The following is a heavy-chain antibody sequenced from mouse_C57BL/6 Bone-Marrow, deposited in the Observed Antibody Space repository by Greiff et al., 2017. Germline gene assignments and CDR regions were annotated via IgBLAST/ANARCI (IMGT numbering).Heavy chain of an antibody. Sequence: VQLQQSGAELMKPGASVKLSCKATGYTFTGYWIEWVKQRPGHGLEWIGEILPGSGSTNYNEKFKGKATFTADTSSNTAYMQLSSLTTEDSAIYYCARGGDNYGSSYRRFAYWGQGTLVTVSA. CDR3: ARGGDNYGSSYRRFAY. CDR2: ILPGSGST. J-gene: IGHJ3*01. CDR1: GYTFTGYW. V-gene: IGHV1-9*01. D-gene: IGHD1-1*01.